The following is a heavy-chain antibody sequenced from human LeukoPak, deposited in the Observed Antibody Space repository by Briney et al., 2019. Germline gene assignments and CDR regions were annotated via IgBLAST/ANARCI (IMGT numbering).Heavy chain of an antibody. J-gene: IGHJ4*02. Sequence: GGSLRLSCAASGFTFSSYTMNWVRQAPGKGLEWVSYISGSYSTIYYADSVKGRFTISRDNAKNSLYLQMNSLRAEDTAVYYCARERSYGGNFSPFDYWGQGTLVTVSS. CDR3: ARERSYGGNFSPFDY. D-gene: IGHD4-23*01. CDR2: ISGSYSTI. CDR1: GFTFSSYT. V-gene: IGHV3-48*04.